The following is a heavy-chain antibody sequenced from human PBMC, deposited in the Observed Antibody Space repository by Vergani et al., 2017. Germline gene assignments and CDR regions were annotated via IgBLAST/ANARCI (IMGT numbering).Heavy chain of an antibody. CDR3: AKEALGYCSSTSCSEYFHH. Sequence: EVQLVESGGGLVQPGGSLRLSCAASGFTFSSYEMNWVRQAPGKGLEWVSYISSSGSTIYYADSVKGRFTISRDNAKNSLYLQMNSLRAEDTAVYYCAKEALGYCSSTSCSEYFHHWGQGTLVTVCS. D-gene: IGHD2-2*01. CDR1: GFTFSSYE. J-gene: IGHJ1*01. CDR2: ISSSGSTI. V-gene: IGHV3-48*03.